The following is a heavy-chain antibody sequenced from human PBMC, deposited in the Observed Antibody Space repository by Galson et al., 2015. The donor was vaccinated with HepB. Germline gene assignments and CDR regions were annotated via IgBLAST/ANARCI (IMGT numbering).Heavy chain of an antibody. D-gene: IGHD3-22*01. CDR1: GFTFSHVW. CDR3: TTGGITMIVVAYYFDY. CDR2: IKSKRDGGTT. J-gene: IGHJ4*02. V-gene: IGHV3-15*01. Sequence: SLRLSCAASGFTFSHVWMNWVRQAPGKGLEWVGRIKSKRDGGTTDYAAPVKGRFTISRDDSKNTLYLQMNSLKTEDTAVYYCTTGGITMIVVAYYFDYWGQGTLVTVSS.